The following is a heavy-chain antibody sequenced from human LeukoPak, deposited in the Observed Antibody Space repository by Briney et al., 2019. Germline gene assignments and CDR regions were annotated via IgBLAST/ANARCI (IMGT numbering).Heavy chain of an antibody. D-gene: IGHD5-24*01. CDR3: ARADGYNFGTSRAFGY. J-gene: IGHJ4*02. CDR1: GGSISSGGYY. Sequence: SETLSLTCTVSGGSISSGGYYWSWIRQPPGKGLEWIGEIYHSGSTNYNPSLKSRVTISVDKSKNQFSLKLSSVTAADTAVYYCARADGYNFGTSRAFGYWGQGTLVTVSS. V-gene: IGHV4-39*07. CDR2: IYHSGST.